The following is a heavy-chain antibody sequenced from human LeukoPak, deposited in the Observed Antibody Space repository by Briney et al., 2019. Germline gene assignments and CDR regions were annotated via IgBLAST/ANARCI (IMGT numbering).Heavy chain of an antibody. D-gene: IGHD5-24*01. Sequence: SETLSLTCTVCGGSISSYYWSWIRQPPGKGLEWIGYIYYSGSTNYNPSLKSRVTISVDTSKNQFSLKLSSVTAADTAVYYCARQLERWLQPFDYWGQGTLVTVSS. CDR1: GGSISSYY. V-gene: IGHV4-59*08. J-gene: IGHJ4*02. CDR3: ARQLERWLQPFDY. CDR2: IYYSGST.